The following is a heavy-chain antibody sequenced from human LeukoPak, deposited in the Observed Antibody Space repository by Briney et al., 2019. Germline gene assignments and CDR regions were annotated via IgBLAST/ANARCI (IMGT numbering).Heavy chain of an antibody. CDR2: IIPIFGTA. CDR3: GXXXXXXXXXXXXXXXXEXXI. CDR1: FXXXA. V-gene: IGHV1-69*06. J-gene: IGHJ3*02. Sequence: FXXXAISWVRQAPGQGXEWMGGIIPIFGTANYAQKFQGRVTITADKSTSTAYMELRRLRSEDTAVYYCGXXXXXXXXXXXXXXXXEXXIWGQGTXVTVSS.